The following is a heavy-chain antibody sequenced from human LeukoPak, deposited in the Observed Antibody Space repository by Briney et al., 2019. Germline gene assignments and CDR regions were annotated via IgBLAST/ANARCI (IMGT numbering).Heavy chain of an antibody. J-gene: IGHJ6*03. V-gene: IGHV4-4*07. Sequence: SETLSLTCTVSGGSISSYYWSWIRQPAGKGLEWIGRIYTSGSTNYNPSLKSRATMSVDTSKNQFSLKLSSVTAADTAVYYCARGSSSWNGYYYYMDVWGKGTTVTVSS. CDR2: IYTSGST. CDR3: ARGSSSWNGYYYYMDV. CDR1: GGSISSYY. D-gene: IGHD6-13*01.